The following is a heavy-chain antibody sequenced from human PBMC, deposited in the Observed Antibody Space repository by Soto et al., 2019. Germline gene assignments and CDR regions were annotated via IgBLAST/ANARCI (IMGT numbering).Heavy chain of an antibody. D-gene: IGHD2-2*01. CDR3: AREGAMPDAFDI. CDR2: INPNSGGT. V-gene: IGHV1-2*02. J-gene: IGHJ3*02. CDR1: GYTFTGYY. Sequence: PSVKVSCKASGYTFTGYYVHWVRQAPGQGLEWMGWINPNSGGTNYAQKFQGRVTMTRDTSISTAYMELSRLRSDDTAVYYCAREGAMPDAFDIWGQGTMVTVSS.